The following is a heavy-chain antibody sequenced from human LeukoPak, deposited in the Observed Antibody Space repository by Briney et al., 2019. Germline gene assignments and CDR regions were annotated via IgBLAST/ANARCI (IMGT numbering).Heavy chain of an antibody. D-gene: IGHD3-22*01. CDR3: ARGYYYHSSGNAAFDF. CDR2: IYTSEST. CDR1: SGSISSYY. Sequence: SETLSLTCTVSSGSISSYYWSWIRQPAGKGLERIGRIYTSESTNYNPSLKSRVTMSLDTSKNQFSLKLSSVTAADTAVYYCARGYYYHSSGNAAFDFWGQGTLVTVSS. J-gene: IGHJ4*02. V-gene: IGHV4-4*07.